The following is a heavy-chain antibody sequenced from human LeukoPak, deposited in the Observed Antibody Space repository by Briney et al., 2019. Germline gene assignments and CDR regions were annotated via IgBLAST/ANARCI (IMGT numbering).Heavy chain of an antibody. CDR2: IWYDGSNE. CDR1: GFTFSSYG. V-gene: IGHV3-33*01. CDR3: ARALWPYYFDY. D-gene: IGHD2-21*01. J-gene: IGHJ4*02. Sequence: GGSLRLSCAASGFTFSSYGMHWVRQAPGKGLEWVAIIWYDGSNEYYADSVKGRFTISRDNSKNTLYLQMNSLRAEDTAVYYCARALWPYYFDYWDQGTLVTVSS.